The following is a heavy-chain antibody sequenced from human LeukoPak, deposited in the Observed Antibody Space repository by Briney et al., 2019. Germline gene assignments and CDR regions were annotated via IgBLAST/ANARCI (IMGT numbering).Heavy chain of an antibody. V-gene: IGHV4-59*01. CDR2: IYYSGST. D-gene: IGHD6-19*01. Sequence: SETLSLTCTVSGGSISSSYWSWLRQPPGKGLEWIGYIYYSGSTKYNPSLESRVTMSVDTPKNQFSLKLSSVTAADTAVYYCARAETYSSDWYDPFFDYWGQGTLVTVSS. J-gene: IGHJ4*02. CDR1: GGSISSSY. CDR3: ARAETYSSDWYDPFFDY.